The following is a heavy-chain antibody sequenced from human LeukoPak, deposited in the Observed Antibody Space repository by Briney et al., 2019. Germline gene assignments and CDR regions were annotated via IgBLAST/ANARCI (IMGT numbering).Heavy chain of an antibody. J-gene: IGHJ4*02. V-gene: IGHV3-9*01. CDR2: ISWNSGSI. D-gene: IGHD2-2*01. CDR1: GFTFDDYA. CDR3: AKDIGYCSSTSCPSGFDY. Sequence: GGSLRLSRAASGFTFDDYAMHWVRQAPGKGLEWVSGISWNSGSIGYADSVKGRFTISRDNAKNSLYLQMNSLRAEDTALYYCAKDIGYCSSTSCPSGFDYWGQGTLVTVSS.